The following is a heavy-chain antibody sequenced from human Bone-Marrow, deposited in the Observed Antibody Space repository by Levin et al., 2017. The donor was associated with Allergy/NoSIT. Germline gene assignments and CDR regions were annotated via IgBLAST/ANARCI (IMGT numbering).Heavy chain of an antibody. V-gene: IGHV5-51*01. J-gene: IGHJ3*01. CDR3: ASHLAVAGRLDVFDL. D-gene: IGHD6-19*01. Sequence: GESLKISCQGSGYTFTNYWIGWVRQMPGRGLEWMGIIYPGDSDTTYSPSFQGQVTISVDRSISTAYLQWSSLKASDSAMYYCASHLAVAGRLDVFDLWGQGTMVTVSS. CDR1: GYTFTNYW. CDR2: IYPGDSDT.